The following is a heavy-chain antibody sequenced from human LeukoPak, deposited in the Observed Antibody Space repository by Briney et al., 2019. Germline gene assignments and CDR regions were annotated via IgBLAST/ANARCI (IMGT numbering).Heavy chain of an antibody. J-gene: IGHJ4*02. CDR1: GFTFDDYG. CDR2: INWNGGST. V-gene: IGHV3-20*04. D-gene: IGHD4-17*01. CDR3: ARDMTTVTTPGY. Sequence: GGSLRLSCAASGFTFDDYGMSWVRQAPGKGLEWVSGINWNGGSTGYADSVEGRFTISRDNAENSLYLQMNSLRAEDTALYYCARDMTTVTTPGYWGQGTLVTVSS.